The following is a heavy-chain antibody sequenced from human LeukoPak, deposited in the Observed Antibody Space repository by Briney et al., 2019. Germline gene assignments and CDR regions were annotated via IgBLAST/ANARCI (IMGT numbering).Heavy chain of an antibody. CDR2: INPNSGGT. J-gene: IGHJ4*02. V-gene: IGHV1-2*02. CDR3: ARMGSSWYDLHFDY. Sequence: PAASVKVSCKASGYTFTGYYMHWVRQAPGQGLEWMGWINPNSGGTNYAQKFQGRVTMTRDTSISTAYMELSRLRSDDTAVYYCARMGSSWYDLHFDYWGQGTLVTVSS. CDR1: GYTFTGYY. D-gene: IGHD6-13*01.